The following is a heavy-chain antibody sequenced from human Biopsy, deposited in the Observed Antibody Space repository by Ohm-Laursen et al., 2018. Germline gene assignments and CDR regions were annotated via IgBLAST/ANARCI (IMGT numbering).Heavy chain of an antibody. CDR2: ISASGNHI. D-gene: IGHD7-27*01. V-gene: IGHV3-21*01. J-gene: IGHJ4*02. Sequence: GSLRLSCAASGFTFSGFSMNWVRQAPGKGLEWVSSISASGNHIYYTDSVKGRFTVSRDNGKNSVYLQMNSLRVEDTAVFYCAKDLRNNNWGVENWGQGTLVTVSS. CDR3: AKDLRNNNWGVEN. CDR1: GFTFSGFS.